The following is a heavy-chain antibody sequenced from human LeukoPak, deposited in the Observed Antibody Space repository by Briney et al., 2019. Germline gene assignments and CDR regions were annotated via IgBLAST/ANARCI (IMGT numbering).Heavy chain of an antibody. J-gene: IGHJ4*02. CDR2: ISSSGDTI. D-gene: IGHD3-22*01. CDR1: GFTLSSYE. V-gene: IGHV3-48*03. CDR3: ARDYYDSSGLDY. Sequence: GGSLRLSCAASGFTLSSYEMNWVRQAPGKGLEWDSYISSSGDTIYYADSVKGRFTISRDNAKKSLYLQMNSLRAEDTAVYYCARDYYDSSGLDYWGQGTLVTVPS.